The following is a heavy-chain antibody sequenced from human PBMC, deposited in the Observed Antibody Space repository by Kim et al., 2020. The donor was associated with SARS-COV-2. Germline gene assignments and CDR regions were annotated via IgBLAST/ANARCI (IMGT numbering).Heavy chain of an antibody. CDR3: ARGGGYSYALFDY. D-gene: IGHD5-18*01. CDR1: GFTFSSYA. Sequence: GGSLRLSCAASGFTFSSYAMHWVRQAPGKGLEWVAVISYDGSNKYYADSVKGRFTISRDNSKNTLYLQMNSLRAEDTAVYYCARGGGYSYALFDYWGQGT. CDR2: ISYDGSNK. V-gene: IGHV3-30*04. J-gene: IGHJ4*02.